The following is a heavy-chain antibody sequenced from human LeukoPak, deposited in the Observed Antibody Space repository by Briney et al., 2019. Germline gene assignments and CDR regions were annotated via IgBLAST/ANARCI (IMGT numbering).Heavy chain of an antibody. D-gene: IGHD1-26*01. CDR1: GFTFSSYG. V-gene: IGHV3-30*03. J-gene: IGHJ4*02. CDR2: ISYDGSNK. CDR3: ARVGLLPDL. Sequence: PGGSLRLSCAASGFTFSSYGMHWVRQAPGKGLEWVAVISYDGSNKYYADSVKGRFTISRDNAKNSLYLQMNSLRAEDTAVYYCARVGLLPDLWGQGTLVTVSS.